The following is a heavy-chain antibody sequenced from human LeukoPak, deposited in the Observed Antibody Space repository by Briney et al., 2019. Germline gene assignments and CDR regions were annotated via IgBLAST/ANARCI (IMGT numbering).Heavy chain of an antibody. CDR2: IYTSGST. J-gene: IGHJ4*02. V-gene: IGHV4-4*07. D-gene: IGHD6-13*01. CDR3: ARIIAAAGLYYFDY. Sequence: SETLSLTCTVSGGSISSYYWSWIRQPAGKGLEWIGRIYTSGSTNYNPSLKSRVTMSVDTSKNQFSLKLSSVTAADTAVYYCARIIAAAGLYYFDYWGQGTLVTVSS. CDR1: GGSISSYY.